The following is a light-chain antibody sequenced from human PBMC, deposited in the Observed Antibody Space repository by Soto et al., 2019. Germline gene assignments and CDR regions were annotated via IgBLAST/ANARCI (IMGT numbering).Light chain of an antibody. Sequence: EIVLTQSPGTLSLSPGDRATLSCRASQPVGSAYLAWYRQTLGQAPRPLIYATSSRATGISDRFSGSGSGTEFTLTISRLEPEDFATYYCHQNGDSPWKLGQGTKVDIK. V-gene: IGKV3-20*01. CDR2: ATS. J-gene: IGKJ1*01. CDR3: HQNGDSPWK. CDR1: QPVGSAY.